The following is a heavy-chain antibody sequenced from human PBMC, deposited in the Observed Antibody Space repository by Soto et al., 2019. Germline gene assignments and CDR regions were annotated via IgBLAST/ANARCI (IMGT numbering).Heavy chain of an antibody. V-gene: IGHV4-4*02. D-gene: IGHD3-10*01. J-gene: IGHJ5*02. CDR2: IYHSGST. CDR3: ARVTTMVRSNWFDP. CDR1: GGSISSSNW. Sequence: PSETLSLTCAVSGGSISSSNWWSWVRHPPGKGLEWIGEIYHSGSTNYNPPLKSRVTISVDKSKNQFSLKLSSVTAADTAVYYCARVTTMVRSNWFDPWGQGTLVTVSS.